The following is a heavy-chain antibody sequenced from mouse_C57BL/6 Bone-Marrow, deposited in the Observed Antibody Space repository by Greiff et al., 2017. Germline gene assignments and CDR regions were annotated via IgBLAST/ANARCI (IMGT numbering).Heavy chain of an antibody. CDR2: IHPNSGST. D-gene: IGHD2-14*01. Sequence: QVHVKQPGAELVKPGASVKLSCKASGYTFTSYWMHWVKQRPGQGLEWIGMIHPNSGSTNYNEKFKSKATLTVDKSSSTAYMQLSSLTSEDSAVYYCARCIGDFDYWGEGTTLTDSS. V-gene: IGHV1-64*01. J-gene: IGHJ2*01. CDR1: GYTFTSYW. CDR3: ARCIGDFDY.